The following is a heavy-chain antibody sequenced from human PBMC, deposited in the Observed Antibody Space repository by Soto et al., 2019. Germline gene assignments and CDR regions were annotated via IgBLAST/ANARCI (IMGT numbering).Heavy chain of an antibody. CDR3: ARSQGSGTSSEIYYYYYYGMDV. Sequence: QVQLVQSGAEVKKPGSSVKVSCKASGGTFSSYAISWVRQAPGQGLEWMGGIIPISGTANYAQKFQGRVTITAAESTSTAYMELSSPRSEDTAVYYCARSQGSGTSSEIYYYYYYGMDVWGQGTTVTVSS. D-gene: IGHD2-2*01. V-gene: IGHV1-69*01. CDR1: GGTFSSYA. CDR2: IIPISGTA. J-gene: IGHJ6*02.